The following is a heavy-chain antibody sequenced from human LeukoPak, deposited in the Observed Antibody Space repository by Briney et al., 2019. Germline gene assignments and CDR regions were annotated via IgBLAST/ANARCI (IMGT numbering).Heavy chain of an antibody. D-gene: IGHD3-10*01. Sequence: GGSLRLSCAASGFTFSSYSMNWVRQAPGKGLEWVSYISSSSSTIYYADSVKGRFTISRNNAKNSLYLQMNSLRAEDTAVYYCARDTMRNWFDPWGQGTLVTVSS. V-gene: IGHV3-48*01. CDR3: ARDTMRNWFDP. CDR2: ISSSSSTI. CDR1: GFTFSSYS. J-gene: IGHJ5*02.